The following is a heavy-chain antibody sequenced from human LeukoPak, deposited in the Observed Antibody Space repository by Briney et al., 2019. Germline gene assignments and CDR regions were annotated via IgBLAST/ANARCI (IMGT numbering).Heavy chain of an antibody. CDR1: GFTVSSNY. V-gene: IGHV3-53*01. Sequence: QAGGSLRLSCAASGFTVSSNYMSWVRQAPGKGLEWVSVIYSGGTTYYVDSVKGRFTISRDNSNNTLYLQMNSLRAEDTAVYYCARALAGYNRPGGYWGQGTLVTVSS. CDR3: ARALAGYNRPGGY. J-gene: IGHJ4*02. CDR2: IYSGGTT. D-gene: IGHD5-24*01.